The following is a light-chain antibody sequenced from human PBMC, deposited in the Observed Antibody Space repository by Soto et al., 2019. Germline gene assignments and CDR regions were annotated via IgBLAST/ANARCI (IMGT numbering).Light chain of an antibody. CDR1: QDIINH. J-gene: IGKJ5*01. Sequence: DIQMTQCPSSLSASVGDTVTITCRASQDIINHLAWYQQRPGKVPNLLIYGASTLHSGVPSRLRGTGSGTHFKLTITSLQPEDGATYYCQTYHLARGTFGQGTLLEIK. CDR2: GAS. CDR3: QTYHLARGT. V-gene: IGKV1-27*01.